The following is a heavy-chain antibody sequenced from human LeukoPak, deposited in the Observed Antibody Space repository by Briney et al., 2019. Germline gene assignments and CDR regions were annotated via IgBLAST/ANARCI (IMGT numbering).Heavy chain of an antibody. CDR3: ARTPMYYGSGSYFEV. J-gene: IGHJ4*02. CDR1: GGSISSSSYY. D-gene: IGHD3-10*01. CDR2: IYQSGST. Sequence: SETLSLTCTVSGGSISSSSYYWGWIRQPPGKGLEWIGDIYQSGSTNYNPSLKSRVTMSFDKAKSLFSLRLISVTAADTAVYYCARTPMYYGSGSYFEVWGQGILVAVSS. V-gene: IGHV4-39*07.